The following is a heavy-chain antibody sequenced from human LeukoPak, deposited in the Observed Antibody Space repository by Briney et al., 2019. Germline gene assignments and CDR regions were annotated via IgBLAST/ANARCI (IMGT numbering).Heavy chain of an antibody. CDR3: ARRSGILTAYMFDY. V-gene: IGHV5-51*01. Sequence: GESLKISCKGSGYSFTSYWIGWVRQMPGKGLEWMGIIYPGDSDTKYSPSFQGQVSISADKSISTAYLQWSSLKATDTAMYYCARRSGILTAYMFDYWGQGTLVTVSS. J-gene: IGHJ4*02. CDR2: IYPGDSDT. CDR1: GYSFTSYW. D-gene: IGHD3-9*01.